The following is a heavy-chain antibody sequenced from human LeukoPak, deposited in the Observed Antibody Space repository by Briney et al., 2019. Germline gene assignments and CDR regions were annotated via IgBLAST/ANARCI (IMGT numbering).Heavy chain of an antibody. D-gene: IGHD1-26*01. V-gene: IGHV1-18*01. J-gene: IGHJ5*02. CDR1: GYTFSNHG. Sequence: ASVKVSCKASGYTFSNHGFHWVRQAPGQGLEWMGWIYNGNTDYAQNLQGRLTMTTNTSTSTAYMELRSLRFDDTAVYYCARDLGAGRSDPWGQGTLVTVSS. CDR3: ARDLGAGRSDP. CDR2: IYNGNT.